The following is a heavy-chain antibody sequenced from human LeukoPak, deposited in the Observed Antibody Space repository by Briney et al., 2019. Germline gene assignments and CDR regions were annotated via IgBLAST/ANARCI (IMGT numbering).Heavy chain of an antibody. D-gene: IGHD6-19*01. J-gene: IGHJ4*02. CDR1: GYSISSGYY. CDR3: ARGYSSGWGYYFDY. Sequence: PSSTLSLTSTVSGYSISSGYYWGCHRQPPGQGLEWIGYIYYSGTTNYNPSLKSRVTISVDTSKNQFSLKLSSVTAADTAVYYCARGYSSGWGYYFDYWGQGTLVTVSS. V-gene: IGHV4-61*01. CDR2: IYYSGTT.